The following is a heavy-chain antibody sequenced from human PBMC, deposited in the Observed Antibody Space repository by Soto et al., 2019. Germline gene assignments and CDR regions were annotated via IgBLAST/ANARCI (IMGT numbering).Heavy chain of an antibody. CDR1: GGTFSSYA. V-gene: IGHV1-69*13. Sequence: ASVKVSCKASGGTFSSYAISWVRQAPGQGLEWMGGIIPIFGTANYAQKFQGRVTITADESTSTAYMELSSLRSEDTAVYYCASCSTSCYSGYYYYGMDVWGRGTTVTVSS. J-gene: IGHJ6*02. D-gene: IGHD2-2*01. CDR2: IIPIFGTA. CDR3: ASCSTSCYSGYYYYGMDV.